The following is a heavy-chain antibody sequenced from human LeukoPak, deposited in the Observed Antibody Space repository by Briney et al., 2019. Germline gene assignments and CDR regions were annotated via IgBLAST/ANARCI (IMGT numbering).Heavy chain of an antibody. CDR3: ARLPETDDPTTHDAFDI. CDR1: GFTFSSYA. D-gene: IGHD1-1*01. V-gene: IGHV3-30-3*01. CDR2: ISYDGSNK. J-gene: IGHJ3*02. Sequence: GGSLRLSCAASGFTFSSYAMHWVRQAPGKGLEWVAVISYDGSNKYYADSVKGRFTISRDNSKNTLYLQMNSLRAEDTAVYYCARLPETDDPTTHDAFDIWGQGTMVTVSS.